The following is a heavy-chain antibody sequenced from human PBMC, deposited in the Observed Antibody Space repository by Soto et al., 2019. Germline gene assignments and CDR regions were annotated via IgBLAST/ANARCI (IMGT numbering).Heavy chain of an antibody. Sequence: PSETLSLTCTVSGCSITTSSYYWIWIRQPPGKGLEWIGCIYYSGSTYYNPSLKSRVTISVDTSKNQFSLKLSSVTAADTAVYYCAGAYYYGSGSYYYYYYYGMDVWGQGTTVT. V-gene: IGHV4-39*01. J-gene: IGHJ6*02. CDR2: IYYSGST. CDR1: GCSITTSSYY. D-gene: IGHD3-10*01. CDR3: AGAYYYGSGSYYYYYYYGMDV.